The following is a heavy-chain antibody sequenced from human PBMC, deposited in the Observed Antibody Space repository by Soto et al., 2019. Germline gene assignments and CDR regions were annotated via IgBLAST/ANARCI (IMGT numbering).Heavy chain of an antibody. J-gene: IGHJ4*02. CDR2: ISADNGNT. Sequence: GASVKVSCKASGYTFTSYGISWVRQAPGQRLEWIGWISADNGNTNYAQKFQERVTITRDMSTSTAYMELSSLRSEDTAVYYCAAGYSYGFTNYWGQGTLVTVSS. CDR1: GYTFTSYG. D-gene: IGHD5-18*01. CDR3: AAGYSYGFTNY. V-gene: IGHV1-58*02.